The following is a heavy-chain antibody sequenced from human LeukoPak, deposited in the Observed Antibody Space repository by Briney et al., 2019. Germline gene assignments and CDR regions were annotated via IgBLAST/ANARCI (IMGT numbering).Heavy chain of an antibody. Sequence: PGGSLRLSCAASGFTFSTYYMNWVRQAPGKGLEWVANIKQDGNEKYYVDSVKGRFTISRDNAKNSLDLQMNSLRAEDTAVYYCARDTLGEGEDANYAVYYFDYWGQGTPVTVSS. CDR1: GFTFSTYY. CDR3: ARDTLGEGEDANYAVYYFDY. V-gene: IGHV3-7*01. D-gene: IGHD4/OR15-4a*01. J-gene: IGHJ4*02. CDR2: IKQDGNEK.